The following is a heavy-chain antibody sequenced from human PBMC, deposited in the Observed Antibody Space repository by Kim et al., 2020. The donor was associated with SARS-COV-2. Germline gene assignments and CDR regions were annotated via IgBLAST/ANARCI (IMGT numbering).Heavy chain of an antibody. CDR2: IYYSGST. J-gene: IGHJ5*02. CDR1: GGSISSYY. CDR3: AREVVVELSGNWENWFDP. Sequence: SETLSLTCTVSGGSISSYYWSWIRQPPGKGLEWIGYIYYSGSTNYNPSLKSRVTISVDTSKNQFSLKLSSVTAADTAVYYCAREVVVELSGNWENWFDPWGQGTLVTVSS. D-gene: IGHD2-15*01. V-gene: IGHV4-59*01.